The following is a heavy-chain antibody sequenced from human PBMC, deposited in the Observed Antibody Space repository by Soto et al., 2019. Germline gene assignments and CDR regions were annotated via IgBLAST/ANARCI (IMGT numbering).Heavy chain of an antibody. D-gene: IGHD6-19*01. J-gene: IGHJ4*02. CDR2: INPSGGST. V-gene: IGHV1-46*03. CDR1: GYTFSSYY. CDR3: ARASVSGRRFDY. Sequence: ASVKVSCKASGYTFSSYYMHWVRQAPGQGLEWMGIINPSGGSTTYAQKLQGRVTMTRDTSTSTIYMELSSLTSENTAVYYCARASVSGRRFDYWGEGTLVTVSS.